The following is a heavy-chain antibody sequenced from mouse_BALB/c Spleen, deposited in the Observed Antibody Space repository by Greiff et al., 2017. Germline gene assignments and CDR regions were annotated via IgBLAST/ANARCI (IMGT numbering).Heavy chain of an antibody. CDR1: GFTFSSYA. D-gene: IGHD1-1*01. J-gene: IGHJ2*01. CDR3: ARYYYGSSYGGYFDY. CDR2: ISSGGST. V-gene: IGHV5-6-5*01. Sequence: EVKVVESGGDLVKPGGSLKLSCAASGFTFSSYAMSWVRQTPEKRLEWVASISSGGSTYYPDSVKGRFTISRDNARNILYLQMSSLRSEDTAMYYCARYYYGSSYGGYFDYWGQGTTLTVSS.